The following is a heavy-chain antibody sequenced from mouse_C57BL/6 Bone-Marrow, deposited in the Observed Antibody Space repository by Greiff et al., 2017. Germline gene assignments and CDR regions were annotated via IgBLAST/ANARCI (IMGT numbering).Heavy chain of an antibody. CDR2: IWWDDDK. Sequence: ESGPGILQPSQTLSLTCSFSGFSLSTFGMGVGWIRQPSGKGLEWLAHIWWDDDKYYNPALKSRLTISKDTSKNQLFLKIANVDTADTATYYCALITTVVEGFAYWGQGTLVTVSA. CDR3: ALITTVVEGFAY. J-gene: IGHJ3*01. D-gene: IGHD1-1*01. CDR1: GFSLSTFGMG. V-gene: IGHV8-8*01.